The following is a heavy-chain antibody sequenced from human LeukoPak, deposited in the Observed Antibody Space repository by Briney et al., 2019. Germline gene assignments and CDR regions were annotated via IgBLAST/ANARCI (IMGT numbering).Heavy chain of an antibody. CDR1: GFTFSTYG. CDR3: AKSGSEYSNSSVRTPLDY. Sequence: GGSLRLSCAASGFTFSTYGMSWVRQAPGKGLEWVAAISGTGGSTYYADSVKGRFTISRDNSKNTLYLQMNSLRAEDTAVYYCAKSGSEYSNSSVRTPLDYWGQGTLVTVCS. D-gene: IGHD6-6*01. CDR2: ISGTGGST. J-gene: IGHJ4*02. V-gene: IGHV3-23*01.